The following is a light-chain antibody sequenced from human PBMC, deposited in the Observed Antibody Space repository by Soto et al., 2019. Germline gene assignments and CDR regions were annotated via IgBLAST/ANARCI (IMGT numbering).Light chain of an antibody. CDR2: GTS. V-gene: IGKV3-20*01. CDR1: QSVISTY. Sequence: EIVLTQSPGTLSLSPGERASLSCRASQSVISTYLAWYQQKPGQAPRLLIYGTSSRATGIPDRFSGSGSGTDFTLTINGLEPEDYSVYYCQQYGSSPTTFGQGTKLEIK. J-gene: IGKJ2*01. CDR3: QQYGSSPTT.